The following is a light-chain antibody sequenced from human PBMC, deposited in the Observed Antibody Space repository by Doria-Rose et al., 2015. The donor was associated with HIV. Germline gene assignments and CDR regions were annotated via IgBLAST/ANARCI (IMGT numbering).Light chain of an antibody. J-gene: IGLJ1*01. CDR2: GNT. CDR3: QSYDSRLSVYV. Sequence: QSVVTQPPSVSGAPGQRVAISCTGSSSNIGAGIGVNSYQPVPGSCDQLLIHGNTNRPSGVPDRFSGSKSGTSASLAISGLRAEDEADYYCQSYDSRLSVYVFGTGTKVTVL. CDR1: SSNIGAGIG. V-gene: IGLV1-40*02.